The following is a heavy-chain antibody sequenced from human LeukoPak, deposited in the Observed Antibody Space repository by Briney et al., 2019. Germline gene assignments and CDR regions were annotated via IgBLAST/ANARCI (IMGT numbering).Heavy chain of an antibody. CDR2: ISGSGGST. CDR1: GFSFSSYG. Sequence: GGSLRLSCAASGFSFSSYGMSWVRQAPGKGLEWVSGISGSGGSTYYADSVKGRFTISRDNSKNTLYLQMNSLRAEDTAVYYCAKGRFEYYFDYWGQGTLVTVSS. D-gene: IGHD3-16*01. CDR3: AKGRFEYYFDY. J-gene: IGHJ4*02. V-gene: IGHV3-23*01.